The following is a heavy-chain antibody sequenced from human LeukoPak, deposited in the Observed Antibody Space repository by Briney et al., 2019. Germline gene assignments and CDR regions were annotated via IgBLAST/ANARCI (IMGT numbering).Heavy chain of an antibody. D-gene: IGHD3-9*01. Sequence: GGSLRLSCAASGFTFDDYGMSWVRQAPGKGLEWVSGINWNGGSTGYADSVKGRFTISRDNAKNSLYLQMNSLRAEDTAVYYCASSPRGRYFDWLNYYYYMDVWGKGTTVTVSS. CDR1: GFTFDDYG. V-gene: IGHV3-20*04. CDR3: ASSPRGRYFDWLNYYYYMDV. J-gene: IGHJ6*03. CDR2: INWNGGST.